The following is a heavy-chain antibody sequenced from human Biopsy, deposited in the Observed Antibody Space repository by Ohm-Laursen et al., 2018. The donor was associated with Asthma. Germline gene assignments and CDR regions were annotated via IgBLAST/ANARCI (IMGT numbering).Heavy chain of an antibody. J-gene: IGHJ4*02. V-gene: IGHV3-30*18. CDR1: GFMFRSFG. CDR2: ISYDGNHK. Sequence: SLRLSCAASGFMFRSFGMHWVRQAPGKGLEWVAVISYDGNHKFYEDSVKGRFTISRDNSKNTLYLQMNSLRTEDTAVYYCAKRRGYSGHGNDYWGQGTLVSVSS. CDR3: AKRRGYSGHGNDY. D-gene: IGHD5-12*01.